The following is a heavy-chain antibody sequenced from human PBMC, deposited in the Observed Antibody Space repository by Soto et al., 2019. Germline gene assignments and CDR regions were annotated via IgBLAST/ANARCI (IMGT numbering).Heavy chain of an antibody. CDR2: IIPIFGTA. CDR3: ARGWGYDSNDYYYAY. V-gene: IGHV1-69*01. D-gene: IGHD3-22*01. Sequence: QVQLAQSEAEVRKPGSSVKVSCKASGGTFSRHAISWVRQAPGQGLEWMGGIIPIFGTANHAQKFQGRVTIIADESTSTVYMELSSLRSEDTAMYYCARGWGYDSNDYYYAYWGQGTLVIVSS. J-gene: IGHJ4*02. CDR1: GGTFSRHA.